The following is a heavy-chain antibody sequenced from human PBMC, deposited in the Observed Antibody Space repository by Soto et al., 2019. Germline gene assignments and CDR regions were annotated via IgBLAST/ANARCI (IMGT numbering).Heavy chain of an antibody. CDR1: GFPFTTHA. D-gene: IGHD1-26*01. V-gene: IGHV3-23*01. Sequence: GESLKISCVASGFPFTTHALAWVRQAPGKGLDWVSSINPTGGRAYYADSVEGRFAISRDNSENTLYLHMNDLRGDDTAIYYCARVRATAFSLFYYGMDVWGQGTSVTVSS. J-gene: IGHJ6*02. CDR3: ARVRATAFSLFYYGMDV. CDR2: INPTGGRA.